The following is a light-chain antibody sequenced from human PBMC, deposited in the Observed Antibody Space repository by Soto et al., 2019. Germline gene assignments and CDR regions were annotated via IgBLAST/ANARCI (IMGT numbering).Light chain of an antibody. CDR2: EVT. Sequence: QSALTQPASVSGSPGQSITISCTGTSSDVGAYNYVSWYQQHPGKAPKVMIYEVTNRPSGVSNRFSGSKSGNTASLTISGLQAEDEADYYCCSYTRSSTWVFGGGTKATVL. J-gene: IGLJ3*02. CDR3: CSYTRSSTWV. V-gene: IGLV2-14*03. CDR1: SSDVGAYNY.